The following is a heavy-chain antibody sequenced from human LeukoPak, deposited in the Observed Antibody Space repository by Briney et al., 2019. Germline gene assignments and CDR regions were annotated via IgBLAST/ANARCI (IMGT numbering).Heavy chain of an antibody. CDR1: GFTFSSYG. V-gene: IGHV3-30*02. J-gene: IGHJ4*02. CDR3: AKDHRPSRGYSYGPFDY. D-gene: IGHD5-18*01. Sequence: PGGSLRLSCAASGFTFSSYGMHWVRQAPGKGLEWVAFIRYDGSNRYYADSVKGRFTISRDNSKNTLYLQMNSLRAEDTAVYYCAKDHRPSRGYSYGPFDYWGQGTLDTVSS. CDR2: IRYDGSNR.